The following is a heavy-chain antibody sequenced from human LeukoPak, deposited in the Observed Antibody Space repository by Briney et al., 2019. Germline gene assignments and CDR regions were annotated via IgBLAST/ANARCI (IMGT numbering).Heavy chain of an antibody. CDR1: GFSITNYD. CDR2: ISYDGSNK. V-gene: IGHV3-30*03. D-gene: IGHD2-21*02. Sequence: GGSLRLSCTASGFSITNYDIFWVRQAPGKGLEWVAVISYDGSNKYYADSVKGRFTISRDNSKNTLYLQMNSLRAEDTAVYYCARDTASTRFDYWGQGTLVTVSS. CDR3: ARDTASTRFDY. J-gene: IGHJ4*02.